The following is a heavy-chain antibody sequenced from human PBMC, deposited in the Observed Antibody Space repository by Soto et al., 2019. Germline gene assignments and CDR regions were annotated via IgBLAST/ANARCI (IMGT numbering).Heavy chain of an antibody. CDR3: ARSVAVPGAHIDY. CDR2: VSYTGST. J-gene: IGHJ4*02. D-gene: IGHD6-19*01. CDR1: GGSISGSY. V-gene: IGHV4-59*01. Sequence: SETLSRTCIVSGGSISGSYWSWSRQSPRKGLEWLGYVSYTGSTNYSPSLRSRVSISVDTSKNEFYLRLSSVPAADTAVYFCARSVAVPGAHIDYWGQGTQVPVSS.